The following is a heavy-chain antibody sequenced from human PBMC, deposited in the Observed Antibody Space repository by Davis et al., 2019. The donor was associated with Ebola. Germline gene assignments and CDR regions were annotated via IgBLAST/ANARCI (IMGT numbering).Heavy chain of an antibody. J-gene: IGHJ4*02. Sequence: SVTVSCKASGYTFTSYAMHWVRQAPGQRLEWMGWINAGNGNTKYSQKFQGRVTITRDTSASTAYMELSSLRSEDTAVYYCARIWSWLAQGYDYWGQGTLVTVSS. D-gene: IGHD3-10*01. CDR2: INAGNGNT. CDR1: GYTFTSYA. V-gene: IGHV1-3*01. CDR3: ARIWSWLAQGYDY.